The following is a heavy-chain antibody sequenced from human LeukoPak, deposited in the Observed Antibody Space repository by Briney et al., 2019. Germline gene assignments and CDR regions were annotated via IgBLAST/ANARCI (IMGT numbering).Heavy chain of an antibody. CDR3: TRGDCSSISCPQDWFDP. V-gene: IGHV3-74*01. D-gene: IGHD2-2*01. J-gene: IGHJ5*02. CDR2: ISSDGSSA. CDR1: GFTLGSYN. Sequence: GGSLRLSCAASGFTLGSYNMHWIRQAPGKGLVWVSRISSDGSSATYADSAKGRFTVSRDNAKNTLYLQIDSLRDDDTAVYYCTRGDCSSISCPQDWFDPWGQGTLVTVSS.